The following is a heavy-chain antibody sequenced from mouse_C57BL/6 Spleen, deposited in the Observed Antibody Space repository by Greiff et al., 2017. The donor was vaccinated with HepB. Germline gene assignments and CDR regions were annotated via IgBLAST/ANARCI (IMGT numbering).Heavy chain of an antibody. J-gene: IGHJ3*01. V-gene: IGHV3-6*01. CDR1: GYSITSGYY. CDR3: ARKRDWFAY. CDR2: ISYDGSN. Sequence: ESGPGLVKPSQSLSLTCSVTGYSITSGYYWNWIRQFPGNKLEWMGYISYDGSNNYNPSLKNRISITRDTSKNQFFLKLNSVTTEDTATYYCARKRDWFAYWGQGTLVTVSA.